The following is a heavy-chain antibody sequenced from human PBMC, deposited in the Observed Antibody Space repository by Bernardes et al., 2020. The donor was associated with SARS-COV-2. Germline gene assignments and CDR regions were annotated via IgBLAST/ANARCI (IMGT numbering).Heavy chain of an antibody. CDR3: AKLFDIRGGTGLDP. Sequence: WGSLRLSCAASGFTFSDYTMNWVRQAPGKGLEWVSSITSSSYISYADSVKGRFTVSRDNAKNSLYLQMNSLRAEDTAVYYCAKLFDIRGGTGLDPWGQGTLVTVSS. CDR2: ITSSSYI. J-gene: IGHJ5*02. D-gene: IGHD3-9*01. CDR1: GFTFSDYT. V-gene: IGHV3-21*01.